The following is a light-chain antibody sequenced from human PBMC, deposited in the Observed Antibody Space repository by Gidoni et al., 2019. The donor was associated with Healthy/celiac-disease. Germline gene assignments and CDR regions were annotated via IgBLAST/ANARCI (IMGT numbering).Light chain of an antibody. V-gene: IGLV2-23*02. Sequence: QSALTHPASVSGSPGPSITLSCTGTSSDVGRYNLVSWYQQHPGKAPKLMIYEVSKRPSGVSKRFSGSKSGNTASLTISGLQAEDEADYYCCSYAGSSTLGVFGGGTKLTVL. CDR1: SSDVGRYNL. CDR3: CSYAGSSTLGV. J-gene: IGLJ3*02. CDR2: EVS.